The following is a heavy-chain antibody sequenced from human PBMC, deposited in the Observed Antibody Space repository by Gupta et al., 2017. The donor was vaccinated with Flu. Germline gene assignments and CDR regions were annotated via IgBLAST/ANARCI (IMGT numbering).Heavy chain of an antibody. Sequence: QVQLVESGGGVVQPGRSLRLSCGASGFTFSDYAMHWVRQAPGKGPEWVAVIWYDGTNKYCADSAEGRFTIARDNSKNTLYLQMNSLRAEDTAVDVCAKGSNIVGAPMKSYYFAGWGQGILVTVSS. V-gene: IGHV3-33*06. D-gene: IGHD1-26*01. J-gene: IGHJ4*02. CDR2: IWYDGTNK. CDR1: GFTFSDYA. CDR3: AKGSNIVGAPMKSYYFAG.